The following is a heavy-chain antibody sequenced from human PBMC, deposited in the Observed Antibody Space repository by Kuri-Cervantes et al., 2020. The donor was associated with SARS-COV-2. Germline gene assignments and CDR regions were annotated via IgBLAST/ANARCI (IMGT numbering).Heavy chain of an antibody. CDR1: GFTFSSYA. CDR2: ISYDGSNK. Sequence: GGSLRLSCAASGFTFSSYAMHWVRQAPGKGLEWVAVISYDGSNKYYADSVKGRFTISRDNSKNTLYLQMNSLRAEDTAVYYCASPMDGDPGNAFDIWGQGTTVTVSS. CDR3: ASPMDGDPGNAFDI. J-gene: IGHJ3*02. D-gene: IGHD1-1*01. V-gene: IGHV3-30*04.